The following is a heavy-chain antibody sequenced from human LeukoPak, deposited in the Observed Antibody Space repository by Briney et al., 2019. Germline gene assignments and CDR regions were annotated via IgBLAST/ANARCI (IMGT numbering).Heavy chain of an antibody. CDR1: GFTFTIYA. D-gene: IGHD3-22*01. Sequence: QTGGSLRVSCAASGFTFTIYAMSWVRQAPGRGLEWVSSITSRDGTTYYAGSVRGRFTISRDNSKNTLYLQMNSLRVEDTAVYFCARDRPNYYGSDGHYYRRDGDYWGQGTLVTVSS. J-gene: IGHJ4*02. V-gene: IGHV3-23*01. CDR3: ARDRPNYYGSDGHYYRRDGDY. CDR2: ITSRDGTT.